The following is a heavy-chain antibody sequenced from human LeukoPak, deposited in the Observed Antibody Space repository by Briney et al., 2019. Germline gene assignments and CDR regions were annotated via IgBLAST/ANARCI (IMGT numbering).Heavy chain of an antibody. CDR3: ARDRVTNSYDYYGLDV. J-gene: IGHJ6*02. Sequence: PGGSLRLSCVASGFPFSNYWMTWVRQAPGKGLEWVANINQDGSGKYYVDSVKGRFTISRDNAKNSLYLQINSLRAEDTAVYFCARDRVTNSYDYYGLDVWGQGTTVSVSS. D-gene: IGHD3-10*01. CDR1: GFPFSNYW. CDR2: INQDGSGK. V-gene: IGHV3-7*03.